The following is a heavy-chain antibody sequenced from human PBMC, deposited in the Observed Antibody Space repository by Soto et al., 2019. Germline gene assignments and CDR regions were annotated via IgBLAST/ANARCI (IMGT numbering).Heavy chain of an antibody. CDR1: GGSISSGDYY. Sequence: SETLSLTCTVSGGSISSGDYYWSWIRQPPGKGLEWIGYIYYSRSTYYNPSLKSRVTISVDTSRNQFSLKLSSVTAADTAVYYCARDGGWQQLTYFDYWGQGTLVTVSS. D-gene: IGHD6-13*01. CDR2: IYYSRST. V-gene: IGHV4-30-4*01. J-gene: IGHJ4*02. CDR3: ARDGGWQQLTYFDY.